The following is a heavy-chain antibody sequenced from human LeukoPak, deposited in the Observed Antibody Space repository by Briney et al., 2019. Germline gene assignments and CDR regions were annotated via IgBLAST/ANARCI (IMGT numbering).Heavy chain of an antibody. D-gene: IGHD2-15*01. J-gene: IGHJ4*02. Sequence: GGSLRLSCAASGFIFSNSAMHWVRQAPGKGLEWVAVISYDGSNKYYADSVKGRFTISRDNSKNTLYLQMNSLRAEDTAVYYCARGYVSLGYFDYWGQGTLVTVSS. CDR3: ARGYVSLGYFDY. V-gene: IGHV3-30*03. CDR1: GFIFSNSA. CDR2: ISYDGSNK.